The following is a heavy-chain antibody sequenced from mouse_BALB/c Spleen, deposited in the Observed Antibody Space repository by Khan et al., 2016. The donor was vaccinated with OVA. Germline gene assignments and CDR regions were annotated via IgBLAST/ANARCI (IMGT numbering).Heavy chain of an antibody. V-gene: IGHV1-18*01. D-gene: IGHD1-2*01. CDR1: GYTFTEYT. Sequence: VQLQQSGPELVKPGASVKISCKTSGYTFTEYTMHWVKQSHGKSLGWIGGINSNNGGTSQNQKFKGKATLTVDKSSSTAYMELRSLTSEESAVYYCARRGGWGFAYWGQGTLVTVSA. J-gene: IGHJ3*01. CDR3: ARRGGWGFAY. CDR2: INSNNGGT.